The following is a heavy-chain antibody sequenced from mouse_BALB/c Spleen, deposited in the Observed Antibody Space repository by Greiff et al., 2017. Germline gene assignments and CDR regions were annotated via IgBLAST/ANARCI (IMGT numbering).Heavy chain of an antibody. CDR3: ARSGHYYAMDY. V-gene: IGHV5-17*02. Sequence: EVKLVESGGGLVQPGGSRKLSCAASGFTFSSFGMHWVRQAPEKGLEWVAYISSGSSTIYYADTVKGRFTISRDNPKNTLFLQMTSLRSEDTAMYYCARSGHYYAMDYWGQGTSVTVSS. D-gene: IGHD3-1*01. CDR2: ISSGSSTI. J-gene: IGHJ4*01. CDR1: GFTFSSFG.